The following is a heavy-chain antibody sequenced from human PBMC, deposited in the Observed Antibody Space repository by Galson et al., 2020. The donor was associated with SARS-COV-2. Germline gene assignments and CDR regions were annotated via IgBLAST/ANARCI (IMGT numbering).Heavy chain of an antibody. Sequence: ASVTVSCKASGYTFTGYYMHWVRQAPGQGLAWMGRINPNSGGTNYAQKFQGRVTMTRDTSISTAYMELSRLRSDDTAVYYCARMWELPYWYFDLWGRGTLVTVSS. J-gene: IGHJ2*01. D-gene: IGHD1-26*01. CDR3: ARMWELPYWYFDL. V-gene: IGHV1-2*06. CDR2: INPNSGGT. CDR1: GYTFTGYY.